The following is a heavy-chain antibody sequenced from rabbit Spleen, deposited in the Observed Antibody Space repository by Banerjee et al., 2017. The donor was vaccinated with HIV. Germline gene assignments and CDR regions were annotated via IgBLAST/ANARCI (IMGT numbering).Heavy chain of an antibody. CDR3: ARDTGSSFSSYGMDL. CDR2: IAGSSSGFT. J-gene: IGHJ6*01. CDR1: GFDFSTYYM. D-gene: IGHD8-1*01. Sequence: QEQLEESGGDLVRPGGSLKLSCKGSGFDFSTYYMSWVRQAPGKGLEWISCIAGSSSGFTYSATWAKGRFTCSKTSSTTVTLQMTSLTVADTATYFCARDTGSSFSSYGMDLWGQGTLVTVS. V-gene: IGHV1S45*01.